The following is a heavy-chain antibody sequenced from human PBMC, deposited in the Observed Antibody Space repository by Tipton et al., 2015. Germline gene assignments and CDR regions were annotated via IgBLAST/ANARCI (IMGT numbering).Heavy chain of an antibody. D-gene: IGHD3-3*01. Sequence: SLRLSCAASGFTFSDYYMSWIRPAPGQGLEWVSYIGSSATTTYYADSVKGRFTISRDNAKNSLYLLMTSLRAEDTAVYFCARVGITMRSGVLIHDYGMDVCCQVTAGTLS. CDR2: IGSSATTT. V-gene: IGHV3-11*01. CDR1: GFTFSDYY. CDR3: ARVGITMRSGVLIHDYGMDV. J-gene: IGHJ6*02.